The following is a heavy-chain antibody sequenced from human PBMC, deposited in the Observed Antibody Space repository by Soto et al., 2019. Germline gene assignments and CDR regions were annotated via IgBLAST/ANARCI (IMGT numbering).Heavy chain of an antibody. CDR1: GGTFSSLG. CDR3: ARDRSGTGNWNYDTFDI. Sequence: QVQLVQSGAEVKKPGSSVKVSCKASGGTFSSLGISWVRQGPRQGLEWLGGFIPMFGTANYPQKFQGRVTLSANDSTSTAYMELSSLTSEDTAVYFCARDRSGTGNWNYDTFDIWGQGTLVTVSS. CDR2: FIPMFGTA. J-gene: IGHJ3*02. V-gene: IGHV1-69*01. D-gene: IGHD1-7*01.